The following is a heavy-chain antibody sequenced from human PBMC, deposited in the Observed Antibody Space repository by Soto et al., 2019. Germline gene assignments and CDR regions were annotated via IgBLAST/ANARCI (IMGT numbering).Heavy chain of an antibody. CDR3: ARAEPYYYDSSGYYYGSFVPPNFDY. CDR1: GGSISSGGYY. V-gene: IGHV4-31*03. Sequence: SETLSLTCTVSGGSISSGGYYWSWIRQHPGKGLEWIGYIYYSGSTYYNPSLKSRVTISVDTSKNQFSLKLSSVTAADTAVYYCARAEPYYYDSSGYYYGSFVPPNFDYWGQGTLVTVSS. CDR2: IYYSGST. D-gene: IGHD3-22*01. J-gene: IGHJ4*02.